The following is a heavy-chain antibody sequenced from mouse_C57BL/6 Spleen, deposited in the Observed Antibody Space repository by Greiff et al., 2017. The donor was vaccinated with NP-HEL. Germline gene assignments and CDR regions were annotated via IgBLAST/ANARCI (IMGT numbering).Heavy chain of an antibody. CDR1: GYSFTDYN. Sequence: EVQLQQSGPELVKPGASVKISCKASGYSFTDYNMNWVKQSTGTSLEWIGVINPNYGTTSYNQKFKGKATLTVDQSSSTAYMQLNSLPSEDSAVYYFARRATVVAFDYWGQGTTLTVSS. V-gene: IGHV1-39*01. J-gene: IGHJ2*01. CDR3: ARRATVVAFDY. D-gene: IGHD1-1*01. CDR2: INPNYGTT.